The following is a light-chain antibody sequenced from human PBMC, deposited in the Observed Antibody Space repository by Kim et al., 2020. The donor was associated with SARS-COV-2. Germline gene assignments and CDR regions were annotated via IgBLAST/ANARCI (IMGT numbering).Light chain of an antibody. J-gene: IGKJ1*01. CDR1: QHIDDV. Sequence: ATPGDKVNISCKASQHIDDVMNWCRQKPGEATIFIIQEPTALVPGISPRFSGSGYTTDFTLTINNIESEDAAYYFCLQRDNFPWTFGQGTKVDIK. CDR2: EPT. V-gene: IGKV5-2*01. CDR3: LQRDNFPWT.